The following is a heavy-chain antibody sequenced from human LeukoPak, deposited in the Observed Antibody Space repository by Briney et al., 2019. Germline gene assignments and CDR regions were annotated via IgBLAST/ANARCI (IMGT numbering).Heavy chain of an antibody. V-gene: IGHV7-4-1*02. D-gene: IGHD6-19*01. Sequence: ASVTVSCKASGYIFTSYAMNWVRQPAGQGVEWMGWINTNAGNPTYAQGFKGRFVISLDTSDSTAYLQISSLKAEDTAVYYCARGRAVAGKGAMGYWGKGTLVTVSS. J-gene: IGHJ4*02. CDR2: INTNAGNP. CDR3: ARGRAVAGKGAMGY. CDR1: GYIFTSYA.